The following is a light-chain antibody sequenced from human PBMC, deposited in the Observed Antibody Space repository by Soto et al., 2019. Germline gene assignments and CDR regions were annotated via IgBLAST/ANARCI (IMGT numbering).Light chain of an antibody. Sequence: EIVMTQSPATLSVSPGESASLSCRTSQNIGNRLAWYQHKPGQAPRLLFYTASSRATAVPARFSGRGSGTEFTLTISSLEPEDFAYYYCQQYFNWPPCTFGQGTKVEI. CDR2: TAS. CDR1: QNIGNR. CDR3: QQYFNWPPCT. J-gene: IGKJ2*02. V-gene: IGKV3-15*01.